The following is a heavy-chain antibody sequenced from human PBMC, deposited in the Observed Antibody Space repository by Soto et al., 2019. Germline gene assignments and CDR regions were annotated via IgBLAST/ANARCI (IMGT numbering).Heavy chain of an antibody. J-gene: IGHJ4*02. V-gene: IGHV4-39*01. CDR3: ARFRYNWNYVNY. CDR1: GGSISSSSYY. D-gene: IGHD1-20*01. Sequence: SETLSLTCTVSGGSISSSSYYWGWIRQPPGKGLEWIGSIYYSGSTYYNPSLKSRVTISVDTSKNQFSLKLSSVTAADTAVYYCARFRYNWNYVNYWGQGTLVTVSS. CDR2: IYYSGST.